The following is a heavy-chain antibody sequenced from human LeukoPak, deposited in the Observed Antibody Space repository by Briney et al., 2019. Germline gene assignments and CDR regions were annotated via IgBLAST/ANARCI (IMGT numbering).Heavy chain of an antibody. CDR3: ARDWGLCSSTSCYPPYFDY. Sequence: GGSLRLSCAASGFTFSDYYMSWIRQAPGKGLEWVSYISSSGSTIYYADSVKGRFTISRDNAKNSLYLQMSSLRAEDTAVYYCARDWGLCSSTSCYPPYFDYWGQGTLVTVSS. D-gene: IGHD2-2*01. CDR2: ISSSGSTI. CDR1: GFTFSDYY. V-gene: IGHV3-11*04. J-gene: IGHJ4*02.